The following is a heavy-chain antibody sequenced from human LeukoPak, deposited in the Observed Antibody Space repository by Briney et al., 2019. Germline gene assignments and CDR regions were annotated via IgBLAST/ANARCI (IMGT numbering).Heavy chain of an antibody. D-gene: IGHD6-19*01. CDR1: GFTFSSYW. CDR3: ARAAGLLSIAVAGTVDY. V-gene: IGHV3-7*01. Sequence: GGSLRLSCAASGFTFSSYWMSWVRQAPGKGLEWVANIKQDGSEKYYVDSVKGRFTISRDNAKNSLYLQMNSLRAEDTAVYYCARAAGLLSIAVAGTVDYWGQGTLVTVSS. CDR2: IKQDGSEK. J-gene: IGHJ4*02.